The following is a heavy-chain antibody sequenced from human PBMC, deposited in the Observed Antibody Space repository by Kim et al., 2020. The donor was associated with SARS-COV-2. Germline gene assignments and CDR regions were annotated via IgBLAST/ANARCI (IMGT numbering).Heavy chain of an antibody. J-gene: IGHJ4*02. CDR3: AGNYNSGFDY. CDR2: INPSGGST. CDR1: GYTFTTYY. D-gene: IGHD3-22*01. V-gene: IGHV1-46*01. Sequence: ASVKVSCKSSGYTFTTYYIHWVRQASGQGLEWMGMINPSGGSTSFAQKFQGRVTMTRDTSTSTAYMELSSLRSEDTAVYYCAGNYNSGFDYWGQGTLVTV.